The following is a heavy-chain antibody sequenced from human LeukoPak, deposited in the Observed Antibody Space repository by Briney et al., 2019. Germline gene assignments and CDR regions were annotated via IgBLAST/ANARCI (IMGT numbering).Heavy chain of an antibody. CDR3: ARGQGYSSGWYGD. CDR2: IYTSGST. V-gene: IGHV4-61*02. CDR1: GGSVSSGSYF. D-gene: IGHD6-19*01. Sequence: SQTLSLTCTVSGGSVSSGSYFWNWIRQPAVKGLEWIGRIYTSGSTKYNPSLKSRVTISVDTSKNQFSLKLNSVTATDTAVYYCARGQGYSSGWYGDWGQGTLVTVSS. J-gene: IGHJ4*02.